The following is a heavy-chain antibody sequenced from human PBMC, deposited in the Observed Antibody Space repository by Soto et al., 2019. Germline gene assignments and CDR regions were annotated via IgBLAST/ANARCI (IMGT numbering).Heavy chain of an antibody. D-gene: IGHD6-13*01. J-gene: IGHJ4*02. CDR1: GFTFSDYE. CDR2: ISSTASTI. Sequence: RVSCAASGFTFSDYEMNWVRQAPGKGLEWVSYISSTASTIYYADSVKGRFTISRDNAKNSLYLQMNSLRGEDTAVYYCARDVVAAGTGFDNWGQGTLVTVSS. CDR3: ARDVVAAGTGFDN. V-gene: IGHV3-48*03.